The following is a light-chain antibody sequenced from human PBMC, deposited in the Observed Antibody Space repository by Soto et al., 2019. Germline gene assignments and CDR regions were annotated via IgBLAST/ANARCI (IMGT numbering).Light chain of an antibody. J-gene: IGLJ1*01. CDR3: NSYTSSSTLYV. Sequence: QSALTQPASVSGSPGQSITISCTGTSSDIGTYNYVSWYQQHPGKAPKLMLYEVSNRPSGVSNRFFGSKSGNTASLTISGLQAEDEADYFCNSYTSSSTLYVFGTGT. CDR2: EVS. CDR1: SSDIGTYNY. V-gene: IGLV2-14*01.